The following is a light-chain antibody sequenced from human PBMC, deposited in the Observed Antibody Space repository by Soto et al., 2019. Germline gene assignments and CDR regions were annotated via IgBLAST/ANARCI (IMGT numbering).Light chain of an antibody. CDR2: AAS. Sequence: ETVLTQSPVTLSVSPGERVTLSCRASQSVSSKLAGYHQKPGQAPSGLIYAASTRATGVPARFSGSGSGTEFTLTISSLQAEDFAPEYCQQYNGCPLTFGQGTKVDIK. J-gene: IGKJ1*01. V-gene: IGKV3-15*01. CDR3: QQYNGCPLT. CDR1: QSVSSK.